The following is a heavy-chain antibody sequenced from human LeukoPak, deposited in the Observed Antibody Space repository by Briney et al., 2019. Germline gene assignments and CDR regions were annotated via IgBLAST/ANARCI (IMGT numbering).Heavy chain of an antibody. CDR1: GGTFSSYA. CDR3: ARSCSGGSCYSGYYYMDV. V-gene: IGHV1-69*01. CDR2: IIPIFGTA. D-gene: IGHD2-15*01. Sequence: SVKVSCKASGGTFSSYAISWVRQAPGQGLGWMGGIIPIFGTANYAQKFQGRVTITADESTSTAYMELSSLRSEDTAVYYCARSCSGGSCYSGYYYMDVWGKGTTVTVSS. J-gene: IGHJ6*03.